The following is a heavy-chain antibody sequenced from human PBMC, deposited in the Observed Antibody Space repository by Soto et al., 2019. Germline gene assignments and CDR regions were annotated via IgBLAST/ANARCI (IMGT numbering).Heavy chain of an antibody. CDR2: IYYSGST. CDR3: ARAYYYGSGSYHDNFDY. J-gene: IGHJ4*02. Sequence: SETLSLTCTVSGGSISSGGYYWSWIRQHPGKGLEWIGYIYYSGSTYYNPSLKSRVTISVDTSKNQFSLKLSSVTAADTAVYYCARAYYYGSGSYHDNFDYWGQGTLVTVSS. V-gene: IGHV4-31*03. CDR1: GGSISSGGYY. D-gene: IGHD3-10*01.